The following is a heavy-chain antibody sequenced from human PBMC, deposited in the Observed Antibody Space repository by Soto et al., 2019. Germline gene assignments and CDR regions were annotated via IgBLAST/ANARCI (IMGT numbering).Heavy chain of an antibody. CDR2: IWYDGSNK. V-gene: IGHV3-33*01. CDR3: ARDPVWFGEAYYFDY. CDR1: GFTFSSYG. Sequence: PGGSLRLSCAASGFTFSSYGMPWVRQAPGKGLEWVAVIWYDGSNKYYADSVKGRFTISRDNSKNTLYLQMNSLRAEDTAVYYCARDPVWFGEAYYFDYWGQGTLVTVSS. J-gene: IGHJ4*02. D-gene: IGHD3-10*01.